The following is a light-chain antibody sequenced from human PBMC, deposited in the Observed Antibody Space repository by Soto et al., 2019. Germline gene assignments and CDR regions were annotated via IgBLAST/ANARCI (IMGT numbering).Light chain of an antibody. J-gene: IGKJ2*01. V-gene: IGKV3-20*01. Sequence: EIVLTQSPGTLSLSPGERATLSCRASQSVNSDYLAWYQQNPGQAPRLLIYGASTRATDIPARFSGSGSGTDFTLTISRLEPEDFAVYYCQQYGSSPRTFGQGTKLEIK. CDR2: GAS. CDR1: QSVNSDY. CDR3: QQYGSSPRT.